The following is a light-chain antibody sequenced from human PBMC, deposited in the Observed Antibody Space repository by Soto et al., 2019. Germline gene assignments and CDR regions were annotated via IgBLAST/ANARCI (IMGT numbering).Light chain of an antibody. CDR3: QQYDT. J-gene: IGKJ2*01. CDR2: GTS. Sequence: ELVLTQSPRTLSLSPGERATLSCRASQSVSRSYFGWHQQKPGQAPRLLIYGTSSRATGIPERFSGSGSGTEFTLTISRLEPEDIATYYCQQYDTFGQGTKLEIK. V-gene: IGKV3-20*01. CDR1: QSVSRSY.